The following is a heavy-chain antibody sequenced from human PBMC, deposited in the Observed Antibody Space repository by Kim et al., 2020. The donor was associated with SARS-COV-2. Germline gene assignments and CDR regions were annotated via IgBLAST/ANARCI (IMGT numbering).Heavy chain of an antibody. D-gene: IGHD4-17*01. Sequence: SETLSLTCTVSGGSISSGGYYWSWIRQHPGKGLEWIGYIYYSGSTYYNPSLKSRVTISVDTSKNQFSLKLSSVTAADTAVYYCARDPLYGGNATDGFWIDAFDIWGQGTMVTVSS. V-gene: IGHV4-31*03. CDR1: GGSISSGGYY. J-gene: IGHJ3*02. CDR2: IYYSGST. CDR3: ARDPLYGGNATDGFWIDAFDI.